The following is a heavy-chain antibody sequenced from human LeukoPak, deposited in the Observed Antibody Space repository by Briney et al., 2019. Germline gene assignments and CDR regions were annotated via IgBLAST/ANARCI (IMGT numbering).Heavy chain of an antibody. CDR1: GYTFTGYY. V-gene: IGHV1-2*02. D-gene: IGHD2-2*01. CDR2: INPNSGGT. CDR3: ARGPSPIRIVVVPAVNLDY. Sequence: GASVKVSCKASGYTFTGYYMHWVGQAPGQGLEWMGWINPNSGGTNYAQKFQGRVTMTRDTSISTAYMELSRLRSDDTAVYYCARGPSPIRIVVVPAVNLDYWGQGTLVTVSS. J-gene: IGHJ4*02.